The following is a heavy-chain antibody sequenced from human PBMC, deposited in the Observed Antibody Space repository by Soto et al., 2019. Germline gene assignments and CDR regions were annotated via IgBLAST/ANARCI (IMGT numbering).Heavy chain of an antibody. CDR3: AKLAGPYYAHVRGSYRLFAPDFDY. Sequence: GGSLRLSCAASGFTFSSYAMSWVRQAPGKGLEWVSAISGSGGSTYYADSVKGRFTISRDNSKNTLYLQMNSLRAEDTAVYYCAKLAGPYYAHVRGSYRLFAPDFDYWGQGTLVTVSS. D-gene: IGHD3-16*02. CDR2: ISGSGGST. CDR1: GFTFSSYA. J-gene: IGHJ4*02. V-gene: IGHV3-23*01.